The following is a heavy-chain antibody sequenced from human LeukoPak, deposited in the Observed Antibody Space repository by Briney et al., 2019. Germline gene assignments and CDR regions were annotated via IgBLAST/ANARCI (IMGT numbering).Heavy chain of an antibody. CDR1: GYTFTTYA. Sequence: GASVKVSSTASGYTFTTYAIRWVRQAPGQGREWMGGIIPIFGTANYAQKFQGRVTITSEESTSTAYMELSSLRSEDTAVYYCAVNYYDSSGYFTAYYYYGMDVWGQGTTVTVSS. CDR3: AVNYYDSSGYFTAYYYYGMDV. CDR2: IIPIFGTA. D-gene: IGHD3-22*01. V-gene: IGHV1-69*13. J-gene: IGHJ6*02.